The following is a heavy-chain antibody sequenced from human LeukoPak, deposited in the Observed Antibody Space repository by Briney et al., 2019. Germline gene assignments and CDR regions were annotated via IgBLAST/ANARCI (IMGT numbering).Heavy chain of an antibody. J-gene: IGHJ5*02. Sequence: GASVKVSCKASGGTFSSYAISWVRQAPGQGLEWMGGIIPIFGTANYAQKFQGRVTITADESTSTAYMELSSLRSEDTAVYYCAGETSSQGYCSSTSCYKRFDPWGQGTLVTVSS. V-gene: IGHV1-69*13. CDR2: IIPIFGTA. D-gene: IGHD2-2*02. CDR1: GGTFSSYA. CDR3: AGETSSQGYCSSTSCYKRFDP.